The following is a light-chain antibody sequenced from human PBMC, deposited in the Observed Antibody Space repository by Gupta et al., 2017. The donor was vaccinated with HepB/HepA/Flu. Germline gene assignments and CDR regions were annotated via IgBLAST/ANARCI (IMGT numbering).Light chain of an antibody. V-gene: IGLV2-11*01. Sequence: QSALTQPRSVSGSPGQSVTISCTGTDNDIGYYNYVSWYQHHPGKAPKLMISDVTDRPSGVPDRFSGSKSGNTASLTISGLQADDEADYYCCSYAGSYTYVFGTGSKVT. CDR1: DNDIGYYNY. J-gene: IGLJ1*01. CDR3: CSYAGSYTYV. CDR2: DVT.